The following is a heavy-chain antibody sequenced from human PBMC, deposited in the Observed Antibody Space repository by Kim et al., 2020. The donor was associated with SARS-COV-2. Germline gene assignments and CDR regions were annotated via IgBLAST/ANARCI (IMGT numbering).Heavy chain of an antibody. J-gene: IGHJ4*02. CDR2: DGSNK. CDR3: ARDLDSY. V-gene: IGHV3-33*01. D-gene: IGHD3-22*01. Sequence: DGSNKYYADSVKGRFTISRDNSKNTLYLQMNSLRAEDTAVYYCARDLDSYWGQGTLVTVSS.